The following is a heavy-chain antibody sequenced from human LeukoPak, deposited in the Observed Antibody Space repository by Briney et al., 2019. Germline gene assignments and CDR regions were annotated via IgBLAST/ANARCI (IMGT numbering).Heavy chain of an antibody. Sequence: PGGSLRLSCATSGFTFTDYPMNWVRQAPGKGLEWVSNIRTTAEGANYAYYADSVKGRVTISRDDAKNTLYLHMNSLRDDDTAVYYCATDQRYAFDYWGQGILSPSPQ. CDR2: IRTTAEGANYA. V-gene: IGHV3-48*02. CDR1: GFTFTDYP. CDR3: ATDQRYAFDY. D-gene: IGHD3-9*01. J-gene: IGHJ4*02.